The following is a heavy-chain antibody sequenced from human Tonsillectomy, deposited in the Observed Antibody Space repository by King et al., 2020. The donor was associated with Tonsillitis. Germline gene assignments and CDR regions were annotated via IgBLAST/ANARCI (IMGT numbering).Heavy chain of an antibody. D-gene: IGHD3-10*01. CDR1: GGTFSGYG. J-gene: IGHJ6*02. CDR2: IIPIFGSI. Sequence: VQLVESGAEVKKPGSSVKVSCKASGGTFSGYGISWVRQAPGQGLEWMGGIIPIFGSINQAQKFQGRLTITADTSTNIASMELSRLSSEDTAVYFCGGVYYGSDGYSFYYTYAVDVWGQGTSVTVSS. CDR3: GGVYYGSDGYSFYYTYAVDV. V-gene: IGHV1-69*06.